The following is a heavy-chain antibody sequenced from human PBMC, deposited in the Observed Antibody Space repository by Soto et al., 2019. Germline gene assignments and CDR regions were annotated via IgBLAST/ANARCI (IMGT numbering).Heavy chain of an antibody. J-gene: IGHJ5*02. Sequence: QVQLQESGPGLVKPSQTLSLTCTVSGGSISSGGYYWSWMRQHPGKGLEWIGYIYYSGSTYYNPSLNSRVTISVDTSKNQFSLKLSSVTAADTAVYYCARDRTDNLFDPWGQGTLVTVSS. CDR3: ARDRTDNLFDP. D-gene: IGHD4-17*01. CDR2: IYYSGST. CDR1: GGSISSGGYY. V-gene: IGHV4-31*03.